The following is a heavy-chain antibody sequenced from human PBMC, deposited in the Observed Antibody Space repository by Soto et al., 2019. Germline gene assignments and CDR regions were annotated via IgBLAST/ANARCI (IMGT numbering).Heavy chain of an antibody. J-gene: IGHJ6*02. CDR1: GFTFSSYG. V-gene: IGHV3-30*03. CDR3: ARYCSGGSCFGDYYYYGMDV. D-gene: IGHD2-15*01. CDR2: ISYDGSNK. Sequence: QVQLVESGGGVVQPGRSLRLSCAASGFTFSSYGMHWVRQAPGKGLEWVAVISYDGSNKYYADSVKGRFTISRDNSKNTLYLQMNSLRAEDTAVYYCARYCSGGSCFGDYYYYGMDVWGQGTTVTVSS.